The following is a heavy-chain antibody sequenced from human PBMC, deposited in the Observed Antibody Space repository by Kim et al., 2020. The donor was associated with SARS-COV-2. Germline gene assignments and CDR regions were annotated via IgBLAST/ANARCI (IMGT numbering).Heavy chain of an antibody. Sequence: ASVKVSCKASGYTFTSYAMNWVRQAPGQGLEWMGWINTNTGNPTYAQGFTGRFVFSLDTSVSTAYLQISSLKAEDTAVYYFARAPPYSRNHGMDFSGQGTTVTVSS. J-gene: IGHJ6*02. CDR2: INTNTGNP. V-gene: IGHV7-4-1*02. D-gene: IGHD6-13*01. CDR1: GYTFTSYA. CDR3: ARAPPYSRNHGMDF.